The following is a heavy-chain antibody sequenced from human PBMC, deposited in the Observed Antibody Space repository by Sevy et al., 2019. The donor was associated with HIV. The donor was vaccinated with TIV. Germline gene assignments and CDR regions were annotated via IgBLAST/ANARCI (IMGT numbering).Heavy chain of an antibody. Sequence: GGSLRLSCAASGFTVSSVYMSWVRQAPGKGLEWVAVISYDGSNKYYADSVKGRLTISRDNSKNTLYVQMNSLRAEDTAVFYCGRDREMGNYYDSSGSIDYWGQGTLVTVSS. D-gene: IGHD3-22*01. CDR3: GRDREMGNYYDSSGSIDY. J-gene: IGHJ4*02. V-gene: IGHV3-30*03. CDR2: ISYDGSNK. CDR1: GFTVSSVY.